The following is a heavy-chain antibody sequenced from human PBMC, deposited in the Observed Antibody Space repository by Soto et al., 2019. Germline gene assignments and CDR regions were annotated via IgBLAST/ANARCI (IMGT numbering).Heavy chain of an antibody. CDR2: INPNSGGT. Sequence: ASVKVSCKASGYTFTGYYMHWVRQAPGQGLEWMGWINPNSGGTNYAQKFQGWVTMTRDTSISTAYMELSRLRSDDTAVYYCARSVFHSSSWYGPHYYFDYWGQGTLVTVSS. CDR3: ARSVFHSSSWYGPHYYFDY. CDR1: GYTFTGYY. D-gene: IGHD6-13*01. V-gene: IGHV1-2*04. J-gene: IGHJ4*02.